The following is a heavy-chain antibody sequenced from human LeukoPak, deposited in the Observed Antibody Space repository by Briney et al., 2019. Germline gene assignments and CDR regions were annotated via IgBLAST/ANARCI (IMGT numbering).Heavy chain of an antibody. CDR1: GFTFSNYA. CDR3: AKAKPPSTVTASLDY. V-gene: IGHV3-23*01. Sequence: GGSLRLSCAASGFTFSNYAMSWVRQAPGKGLEWVSAISGSGGSTHYADSVKGRFTISRDNSKNTLYVQMNSLRAEDTAVYYCAKAKPPSTVTASLDYWGQGALVTVSS. D-gene: IGHD4-17*01. CDR2: ISGSGGST. J-gene: IGHJ4*02.